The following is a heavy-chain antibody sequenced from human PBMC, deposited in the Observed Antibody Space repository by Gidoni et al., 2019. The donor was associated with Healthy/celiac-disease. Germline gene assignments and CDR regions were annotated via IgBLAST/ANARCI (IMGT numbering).Heavy chain of an antibody. CDR2: IWYDGSNK. D-gene: IGHD3-16*01. Sequence: QVQLVESGGGVVQPGRSLRLSCAASGFTFSSYGMHWVRQAPGKGLEWVAVIWYDGSNKYYADSVKGRFTISRDNSKNTLYLQMNSLRAEDTAVYYCARDRGGTGNDYWGQGTLVTVSS. CDR1: GFTFSSYG. V-gene: IGHV3-33*01. CDR3: ARDRGGTGNDY. J-gene: IGHJ4*02.